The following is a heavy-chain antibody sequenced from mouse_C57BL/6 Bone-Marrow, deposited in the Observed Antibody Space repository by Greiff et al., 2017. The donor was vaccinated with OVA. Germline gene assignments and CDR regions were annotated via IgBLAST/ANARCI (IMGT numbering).Heavy chain of an antibody. Sequence: VQLQQSGAELARPGASVKLSCKASGYTFTSYGISWVKQRTGQGLEWIGEIYPRSGNTYYNEKFKGKATLTADKSSSTAYMELRSLTSEDSAVYFCARGEFLTLGGYFDVWGTGTTVTVSS. D-gene: IGHD2-12*01. CDR2: IYPRSGNT. V-gene: IGHV1-81*01. CDR3: ARGEFLTLGGYFDV. J-gene: IGHJ1*03. CDR1: GYTFTSYG.